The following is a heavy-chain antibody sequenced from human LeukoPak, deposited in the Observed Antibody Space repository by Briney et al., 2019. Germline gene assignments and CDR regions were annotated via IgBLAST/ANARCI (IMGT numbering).Heavy chain of an antibody. J-gene: IGHJ4*02. V-gene: IGHV3-30*02. CDR2: IRYDGSNK. CDR1: GFTFSSYV. Sequence: GGSLRLSCAASGFTFSSYVMHWVRQAPGKGLEWVAFIRYDGSNKYCADSVKGRFTISRDNTKNTLYLQMNSLRAEDTAVYYCAKVFHGSGSYYNFFDYWGQGTLVTVSS. CDR3: AKVFHGSGSYYNFFDY. D-gene: IGHD3-10*01.